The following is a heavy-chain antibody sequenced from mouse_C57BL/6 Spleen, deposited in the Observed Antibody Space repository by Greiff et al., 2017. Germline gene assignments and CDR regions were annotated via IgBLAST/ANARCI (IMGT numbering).Heavy chain of an antibody. J-gene: IGHJ3*01. D-gene: IGHD2-1*01. Sequence: LEESGPGLVKPSQSLSLTCSVTGYSITSGYYWNWIRQFPGNKLEWMGYISYDGSNNYNPSLKNRISITRYTSKNQFFLKLNSVTTEDTATYYCAREVGYYGNYVWFAYWGQGTLVTVSA. CDR2: ISYDGSN. CDR1: GYSITSGYY. V-gene: IGHV3-6*01. CDR3: AREVGYYGNYVWFAY.